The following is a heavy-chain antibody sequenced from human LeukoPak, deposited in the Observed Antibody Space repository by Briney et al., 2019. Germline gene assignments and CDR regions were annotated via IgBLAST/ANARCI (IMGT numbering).Heavy chain of an antibody. J-gene: IGHJ4*02. CDR3: ARTGHCNGGSCYSSDY. CDR1: GGSFSGYY. V-gene: IGHV4-34*01. D-gene: IGHD2-15*01. CDR2: INHSGST. Sequence: SETLSLTCAVYGGSFSGYYWSWIRQPPGKGLEWIGEINHSGSTNYNPSLKSRVTILVDTSKNQFSLKLSSVTAADTAVYYCARTGHCNGGSCYSSDYWGQGTLVTVSS.